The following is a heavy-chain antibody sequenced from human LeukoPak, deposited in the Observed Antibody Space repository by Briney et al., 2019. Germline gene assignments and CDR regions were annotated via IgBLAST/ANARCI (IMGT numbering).Heavy chain of an antibody. Sequence: SETLSLTCTVSGGSISSYYWSWIRQPPGKGLEWIGYIYYSGSTNYNPSLKSRVTISVDTSKNQLSLKLSSVTAADTAVYYCARGVLRYFDWLLGNYYYYMDVWGKGTTVTISS. CDR2: IYYSGST. V-gene: IGHV4-59*01. D-gene: IGHD3-9*01. CDR1: GGSISSYY. CDR3: ARGVLRYFDWLLGNYYYYMDV. J-gene: IGHJ6*03.